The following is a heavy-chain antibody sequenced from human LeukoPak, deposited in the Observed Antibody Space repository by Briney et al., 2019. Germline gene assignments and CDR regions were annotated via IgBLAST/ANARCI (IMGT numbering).Heavy chain of an antibody. J-gene: IGHJ6*02. CDR3: ATLPVTTDYYYGMDV. V-gene: IGHV3-33*01. CDR2: IWYDGSNK. D-gene: IGHD4-11*01. Sequence: GGSLRLSCAASGFTLSSYGMHWVRQAPGKGLEWVAVIWYDGSNKYYADSVKGRFTISRDNSKNTLYLQMNSLRAEDTAVYYCATLPVTTDYYYGMDVWGQGTTVTVSS. CDR1: GFTLSSYG.